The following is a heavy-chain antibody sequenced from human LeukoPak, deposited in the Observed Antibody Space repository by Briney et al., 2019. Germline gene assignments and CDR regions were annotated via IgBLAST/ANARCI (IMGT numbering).Heavy chain of an antibody. Sequence: TSETLSLTCTVSGGSIGTYYWSWIRQSPGKGLEWIGYIYVTGTRYNPYLQSRVTISVDRSRNQFFLKMSSVTAADTAVYYCARHIGGGIEDMDVWGKGTKAIVSS. CDR3: ARHIGGGIEDMDV. J-gene: IGHJ6*03. CDR2: IYVTGT. V-gene: IGHV4-59*08. CDR1: GGSIGTYY. D-gene: IGHD3-10*01.